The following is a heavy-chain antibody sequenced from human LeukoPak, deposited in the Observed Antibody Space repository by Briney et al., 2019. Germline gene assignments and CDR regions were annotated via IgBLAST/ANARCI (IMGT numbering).Heavy chain of an antibody. CDR1: GFTFSNYA. CDR3: AKDMHEYYYASRNYYYYRMDV. D-gene: IGHD3-10*01. Sequence: GRSLRLSCAASGFTFSNYAMRWVRQAPGKGLEWVALIWYDGGNKYYADSVKGRFTISRDNSKNTLYLQMNSLRAEDTAVYYCAKDMHEYYYASRNYYYYRMDVWGQGPTVTVSS. V-gene: IGHV3-33*06. CDR2: IWYDGGNK. J-gene: IGHJ6*02.